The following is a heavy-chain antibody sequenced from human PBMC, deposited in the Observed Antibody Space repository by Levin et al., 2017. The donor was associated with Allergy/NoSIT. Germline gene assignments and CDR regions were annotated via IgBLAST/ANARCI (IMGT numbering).Heavy chain of an antibody. V-gene: IGHV3-21*01. Sequence: GESLKISCAASGFTFTDYGFNWVRQAPGKGLEWVSSINTYTGNTAYSGSVKGRFTISRDNARNSVYLQMNSLRVEDTAVYYCAGERGVVADFRHFDYWGQGPLVTISS. D-gene: IGHD2-21*01. J-gene: IGHJ4*02. CDR2: INTYTGNT. CDR1: GFTFTDYG. CDR3: AGERGVVADFRHFDY.